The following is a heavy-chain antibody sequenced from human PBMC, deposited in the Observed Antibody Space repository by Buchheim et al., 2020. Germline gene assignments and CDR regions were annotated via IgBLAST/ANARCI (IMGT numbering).Heavy chain of an antibody. Sequence: QVQLVQSGAEVMKPGASVKVSCKTSGYSFNNYEISWVRQAPGQGLEWMGWMNPNSGNTGYAEKFQGRVFMTRNTSISTAYMELSSLTSDDTAVYYCAREVDYWGQGTL. J-gene: IGHJ4*02. CDR1: GYSFNNYE. CDR2: MNPNSGNT. CDR3: AREVDY. V-gene: IGHV1-8*01.